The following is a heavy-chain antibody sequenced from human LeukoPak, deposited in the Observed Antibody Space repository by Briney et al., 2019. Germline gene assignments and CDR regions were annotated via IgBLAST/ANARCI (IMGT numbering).Heavy chain of an antibody. Sequence: GGSLRLSCAASGFTFSSYSMNWVRQAPGKGLEWVSSISSSSSYIYYADSVKGRFTISRDNAKNSLYLQMNSLRAEDTAVYYCARSQLPDTGDIADNWGQGTLVTVSS. V-gene: IGHV3-21*01. D-gene: IGHD4-17*01. CDR3: ARSQLPDTGDIADN. J-gene: IGHJ4*02. CDR2: ISSSSSYI. CDR1: GFTFSSYS.